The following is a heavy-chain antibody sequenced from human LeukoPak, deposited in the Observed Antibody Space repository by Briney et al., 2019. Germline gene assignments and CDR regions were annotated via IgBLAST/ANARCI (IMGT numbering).Heavy chain of an antibody. D-gene: IGHD6-13*01. CDR2: IYTSGST. Sequence: SETLSLTCTVSGGSISSYYWSWIRQPAGKGLEWIGRIYTSGSTNYNPSLKSRVTMSVDTSKNQFSLKLDSVTAADTAVYYCARGRLGQQLVGSRYYYYYMDVWGKGTTVTVSS. CDR1: GGSISSYY. V-gene: IGHV4-4*07. CDR3: ARGRLGQQLVGSRYYYYYMDV. J-gene: IGHJ6*03.